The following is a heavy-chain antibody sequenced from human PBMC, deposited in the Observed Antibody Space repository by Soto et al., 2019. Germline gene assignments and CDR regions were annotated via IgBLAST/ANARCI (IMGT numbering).Heavy chain of an antibody. V-gene: IGHV3-23*01. J-gene: IGHJ5*02. D-gene: IGHD6-13*01. Sequence: GGSLRLSCAASGFIFGNYAMTWVRQAPGKGLEWVSAVTGSGGSTYYADSVKGRFSISRDNSKNTLYLQMNSLRAEDTAVYYCAKGSGIYSSSWYREPWGQGTLVTVSS. CDR3: AKGSGIYSSSWYREP. CDR1: GFIFGNYA. CDR2: VTGSGGST.